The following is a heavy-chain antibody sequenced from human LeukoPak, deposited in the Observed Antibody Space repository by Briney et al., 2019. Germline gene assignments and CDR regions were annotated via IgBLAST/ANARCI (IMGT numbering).Heavy chain of an antibody. CDR2: ISGSGGST. CDR1: GFTFSSYA. J-gene: IGHJ6*04. D-gene: IGHD5-18*01. CDR3: AKLGWIQLWLRGMDV. V-gene: IGHV3-23*01. Sequence: PGGSLRLSCAASGFTFSSYAMSWVRQAPGKGLEWVSAISGSGGSTYYADSVKGRFTISRDNSKNTLYLQMNSLRAEDTAVYYCAKLGWIQLWLRGMDVWGKGTTVTVSS.